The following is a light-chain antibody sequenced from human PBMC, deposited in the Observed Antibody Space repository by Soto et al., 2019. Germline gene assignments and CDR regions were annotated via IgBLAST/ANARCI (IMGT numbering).Light chain of an antibody. CDR1: QSISSD. V-gene: IGKV3-15*01. J-gene: IGKJ4*01. CDR3: QQYNKWPPLT. CDR2: TAS. Sequence: EILMTQPPATLSVSPGERVTLSCRASQSISSDLAWYQQKPGQAPRLLFYTASIRATGVPARFSGGGSGTEFTLIISSLQSEDFAVYYCQQYNKWPPLTFGGGTKVEIK.